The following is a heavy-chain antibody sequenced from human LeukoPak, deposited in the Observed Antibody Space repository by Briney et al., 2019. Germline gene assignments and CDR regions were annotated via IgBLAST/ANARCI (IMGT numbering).Heavy chain of an antibody. CDR1: GFTFSSYG. D-gene: IGHD1-26*01. CDR2: ISHDGTNK. Sequence: GGSLRLSCAASGFTFSSYGIHWVRQAPGKGLEWVAVISHDGTNKYYEDSVKGRFTISRDNSKNTLYLQMNSLRAEDTAVYYCARVNFSYADPIFDYWGQGTLVTVSS. V-gene: IGHV3-30*03. CDR3: ARVNFSYADPIFDY. J-gene: IGHJ4*02.